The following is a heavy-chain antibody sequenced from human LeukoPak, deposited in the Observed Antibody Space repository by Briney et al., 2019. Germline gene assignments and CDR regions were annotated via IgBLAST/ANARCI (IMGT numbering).Heavy chain of an antibody. CDR3: ARVRPTVVGYDAFDI. D-gene: IGHD4-23*01. CDR1: GGSISSGGYY. J-gene: IGHJ3*02. CDR2: IYYSGST. Sequence: SQTLSLTCTVSGGSISSGGYYWSWIRQHPGKGLEWIGYIYYSGSTYYNPSLKSRVTISVDTSKNQFSLKLSSVTAADTAMYYCARVRPTVVGYDAFDIWGQGTMVTVSS. V-gene: IGHV4-31*03.